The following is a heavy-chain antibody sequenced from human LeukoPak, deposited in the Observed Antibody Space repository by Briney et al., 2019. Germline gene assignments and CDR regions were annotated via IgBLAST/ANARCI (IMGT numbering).Heavy chain of an antibody. J-gene: IGHJ4*02. V-gene: IGHV3-23*01. Sequence: GGSLRLSCAASGFTFSSYGMSWVRQAPGKGLEWVSAISGSGGSTYYADSVKGRFTISRDNSKNSLYLQMNSRRAEDTAVYYCARDAGYGYDRFDYWGQGTQVTVSS. CDR1: GFTFSSYG. CDR2: ISGSGGST. CDR3: ARDAGYGYDRFDY. D-gene: IGHD5-18*01.